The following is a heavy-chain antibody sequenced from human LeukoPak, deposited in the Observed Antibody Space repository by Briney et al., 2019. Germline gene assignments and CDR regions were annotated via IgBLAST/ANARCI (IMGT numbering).Heavy chain of an antibody. CDR3: ASGTEQTAAVPGYYYGMDV. CDR1: GFTFSTYA. Sequence: GGSLRLSCAASGFTFSTYAIHWVRQAPGKGLEWVAVISYDGSNKYYADSVKGRFTISRDNSKNTLYLQMNSLRAEDTAVYYCASGTEQTAAVPGYYYGMDVWGQGTTVTVSS. CDR2: ISYDGSNK. J-gene: IGHJ6*02. V-gene: IGHV3-30-3*01. D-gene: IGHD6-13*01.